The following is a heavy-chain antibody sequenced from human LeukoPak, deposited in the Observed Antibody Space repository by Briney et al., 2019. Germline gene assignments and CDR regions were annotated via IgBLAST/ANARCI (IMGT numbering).Heavy chain of an antibody. J-gene: IGHJ4*02. V-gene: IGHV4-34*01. CDR1: GGSFSGYY. CDR2: INHSGST. Sequence: SETLSLTCAVYGGSFSGYYWSWIRQPPGKGLEWIGEINHSGSTNYNPSLKSRVTISVDTSKNQFSLKLSSVTAADTAVYYCATQMTTVTPIDYWGQGTLVTVSS. CDR3: ATQMTTVTPIDY. D-gene: IGHD4-11*01.